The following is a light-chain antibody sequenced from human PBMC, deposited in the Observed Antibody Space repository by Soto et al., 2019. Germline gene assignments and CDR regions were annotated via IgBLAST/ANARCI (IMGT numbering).Light chain of an antibody. Sequence: DIQMTQSLSSLSASVGDRVNITCQASQDISNYLNWYQQKPGKAPKLLIYDASNLETGVPSRFSGSGSGTDFTFTISSLQPEDIATYYCQQYDNLPSLTFGGGTKVDIK. CDR1: QDISNY. J-gene: IGKJ4*01. V-gene: IGKV1-33*01. CDR2: DAS. CDR3: QQYDNLPSLT.